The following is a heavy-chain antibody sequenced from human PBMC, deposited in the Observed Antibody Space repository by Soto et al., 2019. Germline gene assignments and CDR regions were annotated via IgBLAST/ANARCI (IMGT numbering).Heavy chain of an antibody. CDR3: AGPVVVTATGSFDI. CDR2: ISSSSSYI. CDR1: GFTFSSYS. D-gene: IGHD2-21*02. J-gene: IGHJ3*02. Sequence: EVQLVESGGGLVKPGGSLRLSCAASGFTFSSYSMNWVRQAPGKGLEWVSSISSSSSYIYYADSVKGRFTISRDNAKNSLYLQMNSLSAEDTTVYYCAGPVVVTATGSFDIWGQGTMVTVSS. V-gene: IGHV3-21*01.